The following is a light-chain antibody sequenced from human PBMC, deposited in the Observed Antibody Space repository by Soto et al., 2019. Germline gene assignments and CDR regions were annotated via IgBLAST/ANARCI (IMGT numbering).Light chain of an antibody. CDR1: NSKIVGNT. J-gene: IGLJ3*02. V-gene: IGLV1-44*01. CDR2: SYN. CDR3: AAWDDTLNGWV. Sequence: QSVLTQPPSASGTPGQRVTISCSGSNSKIVGNTVTWYQQLPGAAPKLLIYSYNQRPSGVPDRFSGSKSGTSASLAISGLQSEDEADYYCAAWDDTLNGWVFGGGTKLTVL.